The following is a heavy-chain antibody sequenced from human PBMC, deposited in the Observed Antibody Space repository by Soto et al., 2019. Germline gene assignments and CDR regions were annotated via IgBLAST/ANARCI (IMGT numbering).Heavy chain of an antibody. J-gene: IGHJ6*02. CDR3: ARAPDLRTSGTYGMDV. Sequence: SVKVSCKASGGTFSSYAISWVRQAPGQGLEWMGGIIPIFGTANYAQKFQGRVTITADESTSTAYMELSSLRSEDTAVYYCARAPDLRTSGTYGMDVWGQGTTVTVSS. CDR2: IIPIFGTA. D-gene: IGHD2-8*01. V-gene: IGHV1-69*13. CDR1: GGTFSSYA.